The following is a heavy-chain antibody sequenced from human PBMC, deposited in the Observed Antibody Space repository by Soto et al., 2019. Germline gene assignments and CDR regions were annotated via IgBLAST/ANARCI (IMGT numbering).Heavy chain of an antibody. CDR3: VSSWGDRRSLTY. CDR1: GFTLSDHY. J-gene: IGHJ4*02. CDR2: SRNKGYSYST. D-gene: IGHD2-21*02. Sequence: EVQLVESGGGLVQPGGSLRLSCAASGFTLSDHYMDWVRQAPGKGLEWVCRSRNKGYSYSTEYAASVTGRFTISRDDSRNSLFLQMNNLKTEDTAVYYCVSSWGDRRSLTYWGQGTLVSVSS. V-gene: IGHV3-72*01.